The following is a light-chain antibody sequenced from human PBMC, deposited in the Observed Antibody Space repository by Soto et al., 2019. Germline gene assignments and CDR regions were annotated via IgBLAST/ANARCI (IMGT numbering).Light chain of an antibody. J-gene: IGLJ1*01. Sequence: QSVLTQPASVSGCPGQSICISCTGTSGDIGSYHLVSWYQQHPAKAPKLMIYEGSKRPSAVSNRFSGSESGNTASLTISGLQAEDEVDYYCCSYAGGGTYGFGRGTKLNVL. V-gene: IGLV2-23*01. CDR3: CSYAGGGTYG. CDR2: EGS. CDR1: SGDIGSYHL.